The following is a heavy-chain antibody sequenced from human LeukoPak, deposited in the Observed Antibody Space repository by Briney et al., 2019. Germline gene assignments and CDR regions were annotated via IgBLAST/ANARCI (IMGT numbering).Heavy chain of an antibody. CDR1: GYTFTSYG. V-gene: IGHV1-18*01. Sequence: ASVKGSCKASGYTFTSYGISWVRQAPGQGLEWIGWISAYNGNTNYAQKLQGRVTMTTDTSTSTAYMELRSLRSDDTAVYYCARDDYDILTGYYTPDYWGQGTLVTVSS. J-gene: IGHJ4*02. CDR2: ISAYNGNT. CDR3: ARDDYDILTGYYTPDY. D-gene: IGHD3-9*01.